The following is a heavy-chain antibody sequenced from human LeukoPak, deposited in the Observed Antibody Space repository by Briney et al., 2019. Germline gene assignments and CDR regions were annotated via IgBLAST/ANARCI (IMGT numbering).Heavy chain of an antibody. J-gene: IGHJ4*02. D-gene: IGHD6-13*01. CDR1: GFTFSSYA. Sequence: GGSLRLSCAASGFTFSSYAMSWVRQAPGKGLEWVSAISGSGGSTYYADSVKGRFTISRDNSKNTLYLQMNSLRAEDTAVYYCARARLDSSSWYYFDYWGQGTLVTVSS. CDR2: ISGSGGST. V-gene: IGHV3-23*01. CDR3: ARARLDSSSWYYFDY.